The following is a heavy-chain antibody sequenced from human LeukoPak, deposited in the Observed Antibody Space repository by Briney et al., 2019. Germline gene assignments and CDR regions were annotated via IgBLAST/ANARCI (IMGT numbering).Heavy chain of an antibody. CDR2: LYYSGTT. CDR3: ARRGATIAFDY. V-gene: IGHV4-31*03. Sequence: PSQTLSDTCTVSGGSMSSGDYYWSWIRQHPGKGLEWIGYLYYSGTTYYNPSLKSRVTISIDTSKNQFSLKLTSVTAADTAVYYCARRGATIAFDYWGQGTLVTVSS. CDR1: GGSMSSGDYY. J-gene: IGHJ4*02. D-gene: IGHD5-12*01.